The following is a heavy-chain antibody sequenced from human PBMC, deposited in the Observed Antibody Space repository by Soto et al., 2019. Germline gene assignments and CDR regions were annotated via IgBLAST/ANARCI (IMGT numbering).Heavy chain of an antibody. Sequence: QVQLVQSGAEVKKPGSSVKVSCKASGGTFSSYAISWVRQAPGQGLEWMGGIIPIFGTANYAQKFQARVTITAHESTSTAYMELGKLRSEATAVYYCASRRDYGDWDFDYWGQGTLVTVSS. D-gene: IGHD4-17*01. V-gene: IGHV1-69*12. CDR2: IIPIFGTA. J-gene: IGHJ4*02. CDR3: ASRRDYGDWDFDY. CDR1: GGTFSSYA.